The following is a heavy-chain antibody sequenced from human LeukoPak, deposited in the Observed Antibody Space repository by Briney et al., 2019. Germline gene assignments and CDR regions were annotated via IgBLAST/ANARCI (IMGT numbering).Heavy chain of an antibody. CDR2: IYYSGST. J-gene: IGHJ4*02. V-gene: IGHV4-4*02. CDR3: GRLMAGLD. D-gene: IGHD6-19*01. Sequence: GSLRLSCAASGFTFSSYAMSRVRQAPGKGLEWIGSIYYSGSTNYSPSLKSRVTISVDKSKNQFFLNLNSVTAADTAVYYCGRLMAGLDWGQGTLVTASS. CDR1: GFTFSSYA.